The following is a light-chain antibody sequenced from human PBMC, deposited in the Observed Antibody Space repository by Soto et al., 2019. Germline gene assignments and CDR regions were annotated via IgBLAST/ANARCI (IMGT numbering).Light chain of an antibody. CDR3: QQYNSYPYT. CDR1: QSFSTW. J-gene: IGKJ2*01. Sequence: DVQMTQSPSTLSASVGDRVTITCRASQSFSTWLAWYQQKPGKAPKLLIYKTSNLESGVPSRFSVSGSGTEFTLTISSLQPEDFATYYCQQYNSYPYTFGQGTKLEIK. CDR2: KTS. V-gene: IGKV1-5*03.